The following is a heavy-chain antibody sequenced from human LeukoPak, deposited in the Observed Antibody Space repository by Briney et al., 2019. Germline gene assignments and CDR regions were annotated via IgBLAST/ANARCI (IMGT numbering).Heavy chain of an antibody. Sequence: NSSETLSLPCTVSGGSISSGGYYWSWVRQHPGKGLEWIGYIYYSWSTYYNPSLKSRVTISVDTSKNQLSLKLRSATAADTAVYYCARVRTYYDFWSGYYKYYFDYRGQGTLVTVSS. CDR1: GGSISSGGYY. CDR2: IYYSWST. V-gene: IGHV4-31*03. D-gene: IGHD3-3*01. J-gene: IGHJ4*02. CDR3: ARVRTYYDFWSGYYKYYFDY.